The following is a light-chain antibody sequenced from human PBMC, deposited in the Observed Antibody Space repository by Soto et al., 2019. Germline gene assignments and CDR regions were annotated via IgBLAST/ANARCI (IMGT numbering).Light chain of an antibody. CDR3: QQYNNWPPVT. J-gene: IGKJ5*01. V-gene: IGKV3-15*01. CDR1: QSVSNN. Sequence: EIVMTQSPVTLSVSPGERVTLSCRASQSVSNNLAWYQQKSGQAPRLLIYAASTRVTGIPARFSGSGSGTEFTLNISSLQSEDFAIYYCQQYNNWPPVTFGQGTRLDIK. CDR2: AAS.